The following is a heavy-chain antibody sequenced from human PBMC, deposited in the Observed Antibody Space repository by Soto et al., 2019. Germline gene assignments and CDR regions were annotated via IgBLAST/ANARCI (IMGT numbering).Heavy chain of an antibody. D-gene: IGHD2-2*02. V-gene: IGHV4-59*01. J-gene: IGHJ6*02. Sequence: SETLSLTCTVSGGSISSYYWSWIRQPPGKGLEWIGYIYYSGSTNYNPSLKSRVTISVDTSKNQFSLKLSSVTAADTAVYYCARDGGYCSSTSCYTRGHYGMDVWGQGTTVTVSS. CDR1: GGSISSYY. CDR2: IYYSGST. CDR3: ARDGGYCSSTSCYTRGHYGMDV.